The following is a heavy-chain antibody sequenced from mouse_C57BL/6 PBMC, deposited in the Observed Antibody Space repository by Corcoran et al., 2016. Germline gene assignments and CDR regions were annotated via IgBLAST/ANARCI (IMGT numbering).Heavy chain of an antibody. CDR3: EREKLTHYGYDWYFDV. V-gene: IGHV1-18*01. Sequence: EVQLQQSGPELVKPGASVKIPCKASGYTFTDYNMDWVKQSHGKSLEWIGDINPNNGGTIYNQKFKGKATLTVDKSSSTAYMEHRSLTSEDTAVYYCEREKLTHYGYDWYFDVWGTGTTVTVSS. D-gene: IGHD2-2*01. CDR2: INPNNGGT. CDR1: GYTFTDYN. J-gene: IGHJ1*03.